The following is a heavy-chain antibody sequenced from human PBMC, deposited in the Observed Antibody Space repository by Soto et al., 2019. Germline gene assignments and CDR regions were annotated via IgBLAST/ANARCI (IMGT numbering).Heavy chain of an antibody. J-gene: IGHJ4*02. CDR2: IYYSGST. Sequence: SETLSLTCSVSGGSISGYDGSWIRQPPGKGLEWIGYIYYSGSTNYNPSLKSRVTISVDTSKNQFSLKLSSVTAADTAVYYCARSPVATIRYFDYWGQGTLVTVSS. D-gene: IGHD5-12*01. CDR1: GGSISGYD. CDR3: ARSPVATIRYFDY. V-gene: IGHV4-59*01.